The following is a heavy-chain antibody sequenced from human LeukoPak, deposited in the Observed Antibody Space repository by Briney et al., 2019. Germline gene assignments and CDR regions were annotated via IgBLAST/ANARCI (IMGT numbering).Heavy chain of an antibody. D-gene: IGHD3-22*01. CDR3: ARGVSAKRLLPTFDY. CDR2: IYYSGST. V-gene: IGHV4-39*07. J-gene: IGHJ4*02. CDR1: GFTFSSYG. Sequence: PGGSLRLSCAASGFTFSSYGMHWVRQAPGKGLEWIGSIYYSGSTYYNPSLKSRVTISVDTSKNQFSLKLSSVTAADTAVYYCARGVSAKRLLPTFDYWGQGTLVTVSS.